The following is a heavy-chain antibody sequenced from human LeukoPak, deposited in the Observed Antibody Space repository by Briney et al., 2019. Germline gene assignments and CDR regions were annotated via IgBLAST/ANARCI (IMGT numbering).Heavy chain of an antibody. Sequence: SETLSLTFTVSGGSISSYYWSWIRQPPGKGLEWIGYIYYSGSTNYNPSLKSRVTISVDTSKNQFSLKLSSVTAADTAVYYCARDSMVRGVDYWGQGTLVTVSS. CDR1: GGSISSYY. CDR2: IYYSGST. D-gene: IGHD3-10*01. V-gene: IGHV4-59*01. CDR3: ARDSMVRGVDY. J-gene: IGHJ4*02.